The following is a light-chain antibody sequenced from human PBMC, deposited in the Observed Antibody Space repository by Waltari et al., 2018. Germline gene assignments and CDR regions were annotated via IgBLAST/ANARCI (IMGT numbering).Light chain of an antibody. J-gene: IGKJ1*01. CDR3: QHYLRLPVT. CDR1: QSVSRA. V-gene: IGKV3-20*01. Sequence: EIVLTQSPGTRSLSLGERATVPCRASQSVSRALAWYQQKPGQAPRLLIYGASTRATGIPDRFSGSGSGTDFSLTISRLEPDDFAIYYCQHYLRLPVTFGQGTTVEI. CDR2: GAS.